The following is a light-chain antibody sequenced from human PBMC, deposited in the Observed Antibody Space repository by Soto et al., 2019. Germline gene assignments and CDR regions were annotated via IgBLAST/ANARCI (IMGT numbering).Light chain of an antibody. Sequence: QSVLTQPPSASGTPGQRVTISCSGSSSNIGSNYVYWYQQLPGTAPKLLIYSNYQRPSGVPDRFSGSKSGTSASLAISGLRSEDEADYYCAAWDDSLRGVVFGGGTKLTV. CDR1: SSNIGSNY. J-gene: IGLJ2*01. CDR2: SNY. V-gene: IGLV1-47*02. CDR3: AAWDDSLRGVV.